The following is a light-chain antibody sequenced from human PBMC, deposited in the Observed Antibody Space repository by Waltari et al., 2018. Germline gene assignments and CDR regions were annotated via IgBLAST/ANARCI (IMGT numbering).Light chain of an antibody. V-gene: IGKV3-15*01. J-gene: IGKJ2*01. CDR3: QQYNNWPPRYT. CDR1: QSVSDN. Sequence: EIVMTQSPATLSVSPEERATLSCRASQSVSDNVIWYQQKPGQAPRLLIYGTSTRATGIPARFSGSGSGTVFTLTISSLQSEDSAVYYCQQYNNWPPRYTFGQGTKLEIK. CDR2: GTS.